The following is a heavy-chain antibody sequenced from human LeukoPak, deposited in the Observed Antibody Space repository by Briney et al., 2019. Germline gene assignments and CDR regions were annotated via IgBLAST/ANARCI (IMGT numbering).Heavy chain of an antibody. CDR3: AKPATYYDILTGYDY. V-gene: IGHV3-23*01. CDR1: GFTFSSYA. J-gene: IGHJ4*02. CDR2: ISGSGGRT. D-gene: IGHD3-9*01. Sequence: GGSLRLSCAASGFTFSSYAMSWVRQAPGKGLEWVSAISGSGGRTDYADSVKGRFTISRDNSKNSLYLQMISLRAEDTALYYCAKPATYYDILTGYDYRGQGTLVTVSS.